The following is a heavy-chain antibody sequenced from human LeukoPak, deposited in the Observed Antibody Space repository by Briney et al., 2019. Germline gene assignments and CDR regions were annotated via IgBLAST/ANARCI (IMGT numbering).Heavy chain of an antibody. V-gene: IGHV1-69*05. CDR1: GGTFSSYA. CDR2: IIPIFGTA. Sequence: SVKVSCKASGGTFSSYAISWVRQAPGQGLEWMGGIIPIFGTANYAQKFQGRVTITTDESTSTAYMELSSLRSEDTAVYYCARGHSSPHSHSDYWGQGTLVTVSS. CDR3: ARGHSSPHSHSDY. J-gene: IGHJ4*02. D-gene: IGHD2-21*01.